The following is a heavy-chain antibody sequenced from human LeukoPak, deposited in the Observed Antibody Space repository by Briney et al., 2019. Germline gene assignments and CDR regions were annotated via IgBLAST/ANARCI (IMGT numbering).Heavy chain of an antibody. J-gene: IGHJ6*02. D-gene: IGHD6-6*01. CDR2: ISAYNGNT. CDR1: GYTFTSYG. Sequence: GASVKVSCKASGYTFTSYGISWVRQAPGQGLEWMGWISAYNGNTNYAQKLQGRVTMTTDTSTSTAYMELRSLRSDDTAVYYCARGRRGQLGNYYYGMDVWGQGTTVTVSS. CDR3: ARGRRGQLGNYYYGMDV. V-gene: IGHV1-18*01.